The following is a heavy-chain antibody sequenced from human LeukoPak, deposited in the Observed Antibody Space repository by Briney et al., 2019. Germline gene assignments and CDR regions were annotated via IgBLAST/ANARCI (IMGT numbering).Heavy chain of an antibody. CDR2: IYCSGST. V-gene: IGHV4-59*01. CDR1: GCSISSYY. J-gene: IGHJ6*02. CDR3: ARGCSSTSCDPYYYYAMDV. Sequence: SETLSLTCTVSGCSISSYYWNWIRQPPGKALEWIGYIYCSGSTNYNPSLKSRVTISVDTSKNQFSLKLSSVTAADTAVYYCARGCSSTSCDPYYYYAMDVWGQGTTVTVSS. D-gene: IGHD2-2*01.